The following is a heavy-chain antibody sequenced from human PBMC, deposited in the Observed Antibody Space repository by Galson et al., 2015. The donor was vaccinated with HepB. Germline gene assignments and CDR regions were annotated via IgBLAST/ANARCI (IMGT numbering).Heavy chain of an antibody. CDR2: ISAYNGNT. CDR3: ARDPYGSGSYYLAEYFQH. V-gene: IGHV1-18*04. D-gene: IGHD3-10*01. J-gene: IGHJ1*01. Sequence: SVKVSCKASGYTFTSYGISWVRQAPGQGLEWMGWISAYNGNTNYAQKLQGRVTMTTDTSTSTAYMELRSLRSDDTAVYYCARDPYGSGSYYLAEYFQHWGQGTLVTVSS. CDR1: GYTFTSYG.